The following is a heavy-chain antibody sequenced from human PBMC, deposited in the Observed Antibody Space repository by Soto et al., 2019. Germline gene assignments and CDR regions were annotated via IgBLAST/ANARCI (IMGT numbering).Heavy chain of an antibody. CDR2: IYYNGRT. CDR3: ARGRDGYNFAPFDI. V-gene: IGHV4-59*01. Sequence: SETLALTCPVSAGSISCYYLSWIRPPPGKEREWIAYIYYNGRTNYNPSLRSRVSISADTSKNQLSLKLISVTAADTAVYYCARGRDGYNFAPFDIWGQGTMVTVSS. D-gene: IGHD5-12*01. J-gene: IGHJ3*02. CDR1: AGSISCYY.